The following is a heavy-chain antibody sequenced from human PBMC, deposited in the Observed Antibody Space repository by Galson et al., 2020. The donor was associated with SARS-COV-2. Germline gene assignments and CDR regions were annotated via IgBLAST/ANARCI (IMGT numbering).Heavy chain of an antibody. D-gene: IGHD6-13*01. J-gene: IGHJ4*02. V-gene: IGHV3-53*01. CDR1: GFTVSSNY. CDR3: ARVGFSSSWYPFDY. CDR2: IYSGGST. Sequence: GGSLRLSCVASGFTVSSNYINWVRQAPGKGLEWVSVIYSGGSTDYADSVKGRFTISRDSSKNTVFLQMNSLRADDTAVYYCARVGFSSSWYPFDYWGQGTLVTVSS.